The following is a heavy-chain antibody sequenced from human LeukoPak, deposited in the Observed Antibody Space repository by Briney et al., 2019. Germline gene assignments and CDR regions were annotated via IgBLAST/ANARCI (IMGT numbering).Heavy chain of an antibody. J-gene: IGHJ4*02. D-gene: IGHD5-18*01. CDR1: GGSISSSNYY. Sequence: PSETLSLTCTVSGGSISSSNYYWGWIRQPPGKGLECIGSIYYSGSTYYNPSLQSRVTISVDTSKNQFSLKLSSVTAADTAVYYCARDYSSGYSYGWFDYWGQGTLVTVSS. CDR3: ARDYSSGYSYGWFDY. V-gene: IGHV4-39*02. CDR2: IYYSGST.